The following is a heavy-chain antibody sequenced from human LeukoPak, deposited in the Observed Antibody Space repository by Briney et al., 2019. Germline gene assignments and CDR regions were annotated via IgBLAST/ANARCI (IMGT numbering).Heavy chain of an antibody. CDR2: ISSSSSYI. CDR1: AFTFDDYA. D-gene: IGHD5-24*01. V-gene: IGHV3-21*01. J-gene: IGHJ4*02. Sequence: PGRSLRHSCAASAFTFDDYAMHWVGQALGKGLEWVSSISSSSSYIYYADSVKGRFTISRDNAKNSLYLQMNSLRAEDTAVYYCARDSEMATITAFDYWGQGTLVTVSS. CDR3: ARDSEMATITAFDY.